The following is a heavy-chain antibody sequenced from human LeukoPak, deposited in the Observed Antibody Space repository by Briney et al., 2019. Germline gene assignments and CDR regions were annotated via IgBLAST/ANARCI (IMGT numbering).Heavy chain of an antibody. J-gene: IGHJ3*02. CDR2: IYPGDSDT. CDR3: ARRPPYCGGDCYSVAFDI. CDR1: GYSFTSYW. Sequence: GESLKISCKGSGYSFTSYWIGWVRQMPGKGLEWMGIIYPGDSDTRYSPSFQGQVTISADKFISTAYLQWSSLKASDTAMYYCARRPPYCGGDCYSVAFDIWGQGTMVTVSS. V-gene: IGHV5-51*01. D-gene: IGHD2-21*02.